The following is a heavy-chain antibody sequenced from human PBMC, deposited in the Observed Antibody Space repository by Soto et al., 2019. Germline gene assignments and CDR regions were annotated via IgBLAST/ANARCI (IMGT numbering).Heavy chain of an antibody. V-gene: IGHV3-64*04. J-gene: IGHJ6*02. D-gene: IGHD3-10*01. CDR3: ARAITMVRGARLEYYGMDV. Sequence: GGSLRLSCSASGFTFSSYAMHWVRQAPGKGLEYVSAISSNGGSTYYADSVKGRFTISRDNSKNTLYLQMNSLRAEDTAVYYCARAITMVRGARLEYYGMDVWGQGTTLTVSS. CDR1: GFTFSSYA. CDR2: ISSNGGST.